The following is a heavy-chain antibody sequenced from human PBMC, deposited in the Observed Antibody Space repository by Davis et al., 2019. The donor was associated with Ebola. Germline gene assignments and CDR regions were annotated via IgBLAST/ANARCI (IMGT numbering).Heavy chain of an antibody. D-gene: IGHD2-15*01. Sequence: GESLKISCAASGFTFSSYAMHWVRQAPGKGLEWVAVISYDGSNKYYADSVKGRFTISRDNSKNTLYLQMNSLRAEDTAVYYCARTEGYCSGGSCYTFDYWGQGTLVTVSS. CDR3: ARTEGYCSGGSCYTFDY. CDR2: ISYDGSNK. J-gene: IGHJ4*02. V-gene: IGHV3-30-3*01. CDR1: GFTFSSYA.